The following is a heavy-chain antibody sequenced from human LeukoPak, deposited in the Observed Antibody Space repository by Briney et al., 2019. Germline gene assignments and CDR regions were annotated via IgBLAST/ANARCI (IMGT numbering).Heavy chain of an antibody. J-gene: IGHJ4*02. D-gene: IGHD4-23*01. CDR1: GGSISSYY. CDR3: ARDRGNSGAAYFDY. Sequence: PSETLSLTCTVSGGSISSYYWSWIRQPPGKGLEWIGYISYSGSTNYIPSLKSRVTISVDPSKYQFSLKLRSVTAADTAVYYCARDRGNSGAAYFDYWGQGTLVTVSS. V-gene: IGHV4-59*01. CDR2: ISYSGST.